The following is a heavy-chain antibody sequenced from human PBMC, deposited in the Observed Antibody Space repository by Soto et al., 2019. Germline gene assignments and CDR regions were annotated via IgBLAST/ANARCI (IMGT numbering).Heavy chain of an antibody. J-gene: IGHJ6*02. CDR1: GGSFNGYY. CDR2: INHSGST. D-gene: IGHD6-6*01. V-gene: IGHV4-34*01. CDR3: ARGELVHLLSSYYYYGMDV. Sequence: SETLSLTCAVYGGSFNGYYWSWIRQPPGKGLEWIGEINHSGSTNYNPSLKSRVTISVDTSKNQFSLKLSSVTAADTAVYYCARGELVHLLSSYYYYGMDVWGQGTTVTVSS.